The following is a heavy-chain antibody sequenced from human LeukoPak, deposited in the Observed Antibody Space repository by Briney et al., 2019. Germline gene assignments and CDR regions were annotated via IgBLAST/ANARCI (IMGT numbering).Heavy chain of an antibody. CDR1: GYIFTNYW. J-gene: IGHJ4*02. CDR2: MYPGDSDT. Sequence: GESLKISCKASGYIFTNYWIGWVRQMPGKGLEWMGMMYPGDSDTRYSPSFQSQVTISVDKSINTAYLQWSSLTASDTAIYYCARQNAEVSYFDSWGQGTLVTVSS. V-gene: IGHV5-51*01. CDR3: ARQNAEVSYFDS. D-gene: IGHD1-1*01.